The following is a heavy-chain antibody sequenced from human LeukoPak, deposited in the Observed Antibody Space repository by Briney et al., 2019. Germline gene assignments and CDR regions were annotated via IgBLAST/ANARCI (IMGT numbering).Heavy chain of an antibody. D-gene: IGHD4-17*01. CDR2: ISRRGGST. Sequence: PGGSLRLSCTVSGFIFSNYGMHWVRQAPGKGLEYVPAISRRGGSTYYAKSVKGRFATSRDNSKSTLYLQMNSLSIEDTAVYYCARDRSDYGKNYLDSWGQGTLVAVSS. CDR1: GFIFSNYG. CDR3: ARDRSDYGKNYLDS. J-gene: IGHJ4*02. V-gene: IGHV3-64*01.